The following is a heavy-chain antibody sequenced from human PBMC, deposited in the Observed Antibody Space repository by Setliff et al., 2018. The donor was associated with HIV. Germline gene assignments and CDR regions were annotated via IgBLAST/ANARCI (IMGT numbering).Heavy chain of an antibody. V-gene: IGHV4-39*07. CDR1: GGSISSSSYY. Sequence: PSETLSLTCTVSGGSISSSSYYWGWIRQPPGKVLEWIGSVYYRGTTYYNPSFERRVTISVDTSKNQFSRKLSSVPAADTAVYYCASGYGSGSYPGDWGQGTLVTVSS. CDR3: ASGYGSGSYPGD. CDR2: VYYRGTT. D-gene: IGHD3-10*01. J-gene: IGHJ4*02.